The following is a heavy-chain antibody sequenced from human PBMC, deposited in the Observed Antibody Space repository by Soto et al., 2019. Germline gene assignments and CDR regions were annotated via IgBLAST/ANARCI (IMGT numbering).Heavy chain of an antibody. CDR2: ISAHNGNT. CDR3: ARGRYGDY. J-gene: IGHJ4*02. Sequence: QVHLVQSGAEVKKPGASVKVSCKASGYTFTSYGITWVRQAPGQGLEWMGWISAHNGNTEYEQKLQGRVIVTRDTSTSTAYMELRSLISDDTAVYYCARGRYGDYWGQGALVTVSS. CDR1: GYTFTSYG. D-gene: IGHD1-1*01. V-gene: IGHV1-18*01.